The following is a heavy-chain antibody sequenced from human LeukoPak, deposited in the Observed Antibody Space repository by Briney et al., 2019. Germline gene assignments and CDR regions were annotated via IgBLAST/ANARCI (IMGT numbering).Heavy chain of an antibody. CDR1: GFTFSSYW. Sequence: PGGSLRLSCAASGFTFSSYWMSWVRQAPGKGLEWVSAISGSGGSTYYADSVKGRFTISRDNSKNTLYLQMNSLRAEDTAVYYCAKSPRGGNLLWDYWGQGTLVTVSS. D-gene: IGHD4-23*01. CDR3: AKSPRGGNLLWDY. V-gene: IGHV3-23*01. CDR2: ISGSGGST. J-gene: IGHJ4*02.